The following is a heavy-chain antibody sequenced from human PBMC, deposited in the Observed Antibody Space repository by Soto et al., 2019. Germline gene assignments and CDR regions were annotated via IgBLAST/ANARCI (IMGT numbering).Heavy chain of an antibody. CDR2: ISSSSSYI. D-gene: IGHD5-12*01. CDR3: ARDLSGFRGLFDP. CDR1: GFTFSSYS. V-gene: IGHV3-21*01. Sequence: PGGSLRLSCAASGFTFSSYSMNWVRQAPGKGLEWVSSISSSSSYIYYADSVKGRFTISRDNAKNSLYLQMNSLRAEDTAVYYCARDLSGFRGLFDPWGQGTLVTVSS. J-gene: IGHJ5*02.